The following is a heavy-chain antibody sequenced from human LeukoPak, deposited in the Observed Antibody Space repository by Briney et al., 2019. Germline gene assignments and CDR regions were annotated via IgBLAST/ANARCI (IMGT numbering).Heavy chain of an antibody. D-gene: IGHD3-22*01. Sequence: ASVKVSCKASGNTLTNYGISWVRQAPGQGLEWMGWINPNNGNTNYAQKFQGRVTMTTDTSTSTVYIELRSLRSDDTAVYYCARNTMIPYFDYWGQGTLVTVSS. V-gene: IGHV1-18*01. J-gene: IGHJ4*02. CDR1: GNTLTNYG. CDR3: ARNTMIPYFDY. CDR2: INPNNGNT.